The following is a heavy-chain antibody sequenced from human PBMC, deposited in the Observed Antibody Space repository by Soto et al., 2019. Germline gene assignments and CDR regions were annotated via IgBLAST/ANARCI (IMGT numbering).Heavy chain of an antibody. V-gene: IGHV4-59*02. J-gene: IGHJ5*02. CDR2: VYYTGIT. Sequence: PSETLSLTCDVSGASVTDNYWGWVRQTPGRGLEWIGYVYYTGITNYNPSLKRRVTMSLDTSKNRLSLQLDSVTAADTAVYYCARALDYDFWGGRNWFDPWGQGTLVTVSS. CDR1: GASVTDNY. CDR3: ARALDYDFWGGRNWFDP. D-gene: IGHD3-3*01.